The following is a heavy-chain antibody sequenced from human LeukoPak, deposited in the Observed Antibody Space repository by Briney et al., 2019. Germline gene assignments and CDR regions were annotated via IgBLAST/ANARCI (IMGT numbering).Heavy chain of an antibody. CDR1: GYTFTGYY. CDR2: INPNTGGL. CDR3: AVIGDNDVFDI. V-gene: IGHV1-2*06. Sequence: WASVKVSCKASGYTFTGYYMHWVRQAPGQGLEWMGRINPNTGGLNFAQKFQGRVAMTSDTSISTAYMELSRLTSDDTAVYYCAVIGDNDVFDIWGQGTMVTVS. J-gene: IGHJ3*02. D-gene: IGHD3-10*01.